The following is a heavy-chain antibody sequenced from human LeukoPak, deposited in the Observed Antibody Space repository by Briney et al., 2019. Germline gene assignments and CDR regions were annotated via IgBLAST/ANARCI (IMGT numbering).Heavy chain of an antibody. J-gene: IGHJ4*02. CDR2: IYYTGST. CDR1: GDSVTSGGYY. V-gene: IGHV4-31*03. CDR3: ARSGLYYPGSGSFDY. D-gene: IGHD3-10*01. Sequence: SQTLSLTCTVSGDSVTSGGYYWNWIRQHPVKGLEWIGYIYYTGSTNYNPSLKSRINISADTSKNQFSLKLKSATAADTAIYCARSGLYYPGSGSFDYWGQGALVTVSS.